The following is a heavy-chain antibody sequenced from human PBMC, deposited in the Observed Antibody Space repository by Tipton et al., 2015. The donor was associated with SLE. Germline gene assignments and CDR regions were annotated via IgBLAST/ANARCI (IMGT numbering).Heavy chain of an antibody. V-gene: IGHV4-28*01. CDR3: ARRQLVAGYFEY. CDR2: IYYSGTT. Sequence: GLVKPSDTLSLSCAVSGYSISSGYFWGWIRQPPGKGLEWIGYIYYSGTTYYNPSLKSRLTISLDTSKNQFSLKVTSVTAADTAVYYCARRQLVAGYFEYWGQGTLVTVSS. CDR1: GYSISSGYF. J-gene: IGHJ4*02. D-gene: IGHD6-6*01.